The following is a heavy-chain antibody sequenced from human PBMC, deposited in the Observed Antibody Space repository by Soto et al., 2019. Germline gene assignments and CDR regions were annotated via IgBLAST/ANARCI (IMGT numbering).Heavy chain of an antibody. J-gene: IGHJ4*02. CDR3: VRDPAFGAVDY. D-gene: IGHD3-10*01. CDR2: VNADGSVH. CDR1: GFAFGRSW. V-gene: IGHV3-7*01. Sequence: EVQLVETGGDLVQPGESLRLSFAASGFAFGRSWMGWVRQAPEKGLEWWAIVNADGSVHLYMDSVEGRFTISRDNAKNSLYLQMNSLRVDDTSIYYCVRDPAFGAVDYWGQGTLVTVSS.